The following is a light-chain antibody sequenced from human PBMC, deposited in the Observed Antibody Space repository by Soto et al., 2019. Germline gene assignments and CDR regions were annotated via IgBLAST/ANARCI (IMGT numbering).Light chain of an antibody. CDR1: QGISSD. CDR2: AAS. V-gene: IGKV1-39*01. Sequence: DIQMTQSPSSLSASVGDRVTITCRASQGISSDLAWYQQKPGKAPNLLIYAASGLQSGVPSRFSGSGSGTDFTLTISSLQPEDFATYYCQQSYRTPITFGQGTRLETK. J-gene: IGKJ5*01. CDR3: QQSYRTPIT.